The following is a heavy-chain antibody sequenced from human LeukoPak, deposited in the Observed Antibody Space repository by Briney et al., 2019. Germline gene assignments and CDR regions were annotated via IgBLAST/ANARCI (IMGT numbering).Heavy chain of an antibody. Sequence: GGSLRLSCAASALSFSDYTMTWVRHAPGTGLEWVSSISSDSNHIFYADSVKGRFAISRDNAKNSLFLQMNSLRAEDTAMYFCARLYCSTSSCYAADHWGQGTLVTVSS. CDR2: ISSDSNHI. CDR1: ALSFSDYT. V-gene: IGHV3-21*01. CDR3: ARLYCSTSSCYAADH. D-gene: IGHD2-2*01. J-gene: IGHJ5*02.